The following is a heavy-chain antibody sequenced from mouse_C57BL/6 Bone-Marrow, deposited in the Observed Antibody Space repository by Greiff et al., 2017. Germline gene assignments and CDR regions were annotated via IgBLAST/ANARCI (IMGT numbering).Heavy chain of an antibody. CDR1: GFNIKNTY. J-gene: IGHJ3*01. CDR2: IDPANGNT. Sequence: VQLQQSVAELVRPGASVKLSCTASGFNIKNTYMHWVKQRPEQGLEWIGRIDPANGNTKYAPKFQGKATIPADTSSNTAYLQLISLTSEDTAIYYCANPPDYYGSSQFAYWGQGTLVTVSA. CDR3: ANPPDYYGSSQFAY. D-gene: IGHD1-1*01. V-gene: IGHV14-3*01.